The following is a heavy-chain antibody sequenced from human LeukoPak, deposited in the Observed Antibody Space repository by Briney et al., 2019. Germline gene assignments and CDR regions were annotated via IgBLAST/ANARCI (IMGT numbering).Heavy chain of an antibody. CDR2: IIPIFGTA. CDR3: AREGYSSGLFDY. CDR1: GYTFTSYG. D-gene: IGHD6-19*01. Sequence: ASVKVSCKASGYTFTSYGISWVRQAPGQGLEWMGGIIPIFGTANYAQKFQGRVTITADESTSTAYMELSSLRSEDTAVYYCAREGYSSGLFDYWGQGTLVTVSS. J-gene: IGHJ4*02. V-gene: IGHV1-69*13.